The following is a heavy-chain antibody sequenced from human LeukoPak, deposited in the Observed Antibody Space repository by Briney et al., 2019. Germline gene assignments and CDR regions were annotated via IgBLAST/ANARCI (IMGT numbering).Heavy chain of an antibody. Sequence: SETLSLTCAVYGGSFSGYYWSWIRQPPGKGLEWLGEINHSGSTNYNPSLKRRVTISVDTSKNQFSLKLSSVTAADTAVYYCASSSAYYYGSSGYSSNWFDPWGQGTLVTVSS. J-gene: IGHJ5*02. D-gene: IGHD3-22*01. V-gene: IGHV4-34*01. CDR1: GGSFSGYY. CDR3: ASSSAYYYGSSGYSSNWFDP. CDR2: INHSGST.